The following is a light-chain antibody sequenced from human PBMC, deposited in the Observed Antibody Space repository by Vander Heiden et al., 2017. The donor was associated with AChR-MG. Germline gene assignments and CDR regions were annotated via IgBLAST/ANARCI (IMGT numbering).Light chain of an antibody. CDR3: AAWDDSLSGAV. CDR2: SNN. Sequence: QSVLTQLPPGSGTPGQRVTISCSGSSSNIGSNYVYWYQQLPGTAPKLLIYSNNQRPSGVPDRFSGSKSGTSASLAISGLRSEDEADYYCAAWDDSLSGAVFGGGTLLTVL. V-gene: IGLV1-47*01. CDR1: SSNIGSNY. J-gene: IGLJ7*01.